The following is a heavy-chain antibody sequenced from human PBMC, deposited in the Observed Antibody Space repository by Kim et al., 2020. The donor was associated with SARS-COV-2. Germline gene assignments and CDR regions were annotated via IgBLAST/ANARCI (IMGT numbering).Heavy chain of an antibody. V-gene: IGHV3-30-3*01. CDR2: ISYDGSNK. CDR1: GFTFSSYA. J-gene: IGHJ4*02. CDR3: ARDRRRGFDY. D-gene: IGHD3-10*01. Sequence: GGSLRLSCAASGFTFSSYAMHWVRQAPGKGLEWVAVISYDGSNKYYADSVKGRFTISRDNSKNTLYLQMNSLRAEDTTVYYCARDRRRGFDYWGQGTLVT.